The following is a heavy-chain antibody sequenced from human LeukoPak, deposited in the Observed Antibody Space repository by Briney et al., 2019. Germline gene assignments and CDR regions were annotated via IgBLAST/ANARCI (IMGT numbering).Heavy chain of an antibody. CDR3: ARGGLIPPPDSSGWYSGY. J-gene: IGHJ4*02. Sequence: KPGGSLRLSCAASGFTVSSNYMSWVRQAPGKGLEWVSVIYSGGSTYYADSVKGRFTISRDNSKNTLYLQMNSLRAEDTAVYYCARGGLIPPPDSSGWYSGYWGQGTLVTVSS. D-gene: IGHD6-19*01. V-gene: IGHV3-66*01. CDR2: IYSGGST. CDR1: GFTVSSNY.